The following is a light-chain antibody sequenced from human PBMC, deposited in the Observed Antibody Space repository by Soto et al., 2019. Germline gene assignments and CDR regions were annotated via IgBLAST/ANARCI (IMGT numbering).Light chain of an antibody. CDR2: GAS. CDR3: RQYLDRPRP. V-gene: IGKV3-15*01. J-gene: IGKJ1*01. Sequence: EIVMTQSPATLSASPGERATLSCRASQSVRSNLAWYRQKPGQAPRLLIYGASNRATGVPDRFSGSGSGTVFTLTISSLQSEDFAVYSCRQYLDRPRPFGQGTKVDI. CDR1: QSVRSN.